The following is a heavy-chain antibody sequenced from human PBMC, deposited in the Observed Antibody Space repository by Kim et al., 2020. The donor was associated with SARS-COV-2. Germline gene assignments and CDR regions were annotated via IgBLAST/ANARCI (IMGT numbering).Heavy chain of an antibody. CDR3: ARTPGHIVVVVAATPAYYFDY. J-gene: IGHJ4*02. CDR2: ISSSGSTI. D-gene: IGHD2-15*01. Sequence: GGSLRLSCAASGFTFSDYYMSWIRQAPGKGLEWVSYISSSGSTIYYADSVKGRFTISRDNAKNSLYLQMNSLRAEDTAVYYCARTPGHIVVVVAATPAYYFDYWGQGTLVTVSS. V-gene: IGHV3-11*01. CDR1: GFTFSDYY.